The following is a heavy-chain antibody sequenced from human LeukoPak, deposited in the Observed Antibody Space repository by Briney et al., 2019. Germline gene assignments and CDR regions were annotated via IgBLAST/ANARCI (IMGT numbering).Heavy chain of an antibody. Sequence: GGSLRLSCAASGFTFSTYWMSWVRHAPGKGLVWVSRINSDGTGTSYADSVKGRFTISRDNAKNTLYLQMNSLRAEDSAVYFCSRSDGNPYWGQGTLVTVSS. J-gene: IGHJ4*02. D-gene: IGHD4-23*01. CDR2: INSDGTGT. CDR1: GFTFSTYW. CDR3: SRSDGNPY. V-gene: IGHV3-74*01.